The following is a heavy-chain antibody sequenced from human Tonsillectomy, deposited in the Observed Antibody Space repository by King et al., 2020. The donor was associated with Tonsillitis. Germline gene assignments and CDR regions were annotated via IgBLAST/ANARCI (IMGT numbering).Heavy chain of an antibody. CDR1: GFTVTSNY. CDR3: ARNREYDF. Sequence: VQLVESGGDLIQPGGSLRLSCAASGFTVTSNYMSWVRQAPGKGLEWVSVIYRDGTTYYADPVKGRFTISRDKSKNTLFLKMNSLRAEDTAVYYCARNREYDFWGQGTLVIVSS. V-gene: IGHV3-53*01. J-gene: IGHJ4*02. D-gene: IGHD2/OR15-2a*01. CDR2: IYRDGTT.